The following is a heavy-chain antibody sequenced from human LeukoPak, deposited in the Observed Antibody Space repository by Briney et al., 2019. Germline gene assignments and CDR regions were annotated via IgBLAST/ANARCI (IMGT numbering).Heavy chain of an antibody. J-gene: IGHJ4*02. V-gene: IGHV3-53*04. D-gene: IGHD5-18*01. Sequence: QPGGSLRLSCAASGFTVSTNCMTWVRQAPGKGLEWVSTIYSGGTTYYVDSVTGRFTISGHNSRNTLYLQMNSLRAEDTAVYYCARVDTVMAYYFDLWGQGTLVTVSS. CDR1: GFTVSTNC. CDR2: IYSGGTT. CDR3: ARVDTVMAYYFDL.